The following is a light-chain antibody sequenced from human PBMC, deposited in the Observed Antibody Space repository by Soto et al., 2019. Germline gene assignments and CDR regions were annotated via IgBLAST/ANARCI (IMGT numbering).Light chain of an antibody. CDR1: SSDVGGYNY. CDR2: DVS. J-gene: IGLJ2*01. V-gene: IGLV2-14*01. Sequence: QSALTQPASVSGSPGQSITISCTGTSSDVGGYNYVSWYQQHPGKAPKLMIYDVSNRTSVVSNRFSSSKYDNTAYLTISGLQAEDEADYYCSSYTRSSTLVVFGGGTKVTVL. CDR3: SSYTRSSTLVV.